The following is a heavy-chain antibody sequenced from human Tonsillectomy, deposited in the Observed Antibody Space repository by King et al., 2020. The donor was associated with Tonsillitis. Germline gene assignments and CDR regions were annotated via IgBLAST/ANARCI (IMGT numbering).Heavy chain of an antibody. Sequence: VQLVESGGGLVKPGGSLRLSCAASGFTFSSCSMNWVRQAPGKGLEWVSSISSSSSYIYYADSVKGRFTISRDNAKNSLYLQMNSLRAEDTAVYYCARVPRITMIVVVNYYFDYWGQGTLVTVSS. V-gene: IGHV3-21*01. CDR1: GFTFSSCS. D-gene: IGHD3-22*01. J-gene: IGHJ4*02. CDR2: ISSSSSYI. CDR3: ARVPRITMIVVVNYYFDY.